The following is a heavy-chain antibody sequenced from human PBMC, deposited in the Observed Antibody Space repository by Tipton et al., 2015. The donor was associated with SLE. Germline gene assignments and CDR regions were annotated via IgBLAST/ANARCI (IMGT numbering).Heavy chain of an antibody. J-gene: IGHJ4*03. V-gene: IGHV4-59*01. D-gene: IGHD2-21*02. CDR1: GGSISSYY. Sequence: TLSLTCTVSGGSISSYYWSWIRQPPGKGLEWIGYIYYSGSTNYNPSLKSRVTISVDTSKNQFSLKLSSVTAADTAVYYCASGCGFDCYLYFDYWGQGPLVTVSA. CDR3: ASGCGFDCYLYFDY. CDR2: IYYSGST.